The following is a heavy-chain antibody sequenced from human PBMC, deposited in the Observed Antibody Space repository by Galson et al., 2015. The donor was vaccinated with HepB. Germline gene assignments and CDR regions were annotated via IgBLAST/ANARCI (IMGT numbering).Heavy chain of an antibody. V-gene: IGHV1-69*13. D-gene: IGHD4-11*01. CDR1: GGTFSSYA. J-gene: IGHJ6*03. CDR3: ATAEGDNSNYGPVRYYYYMDV. CDR2: IIPIFGTA. Sequence: SVKVSCKASGGTFSSYAISWVRQAPGQGLEWMGGIIPIFGTANYAQKLQGRVTITADESTSTAYMELSSLRSEDTAVYYCATAEGDNSNYGPVRYYYYMDVWGKGTTVTVSS.